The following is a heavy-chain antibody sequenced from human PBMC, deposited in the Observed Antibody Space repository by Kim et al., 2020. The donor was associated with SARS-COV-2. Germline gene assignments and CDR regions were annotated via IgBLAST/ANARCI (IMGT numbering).Heavy chain of an antibody. CDR2: IYSGGST. D-gene: IGHD4-17*01. Sequence: GGSLGLSCAASGFTVSSNYMSWVRQAPGKGLEWVSVIYSGGSTYYADSVKGRFTISRDNSKNTLYLQMNSLRAEDTAVYYCCSTVTTRPFDYWGQGTLFT. CDR3: CSTVTTRPFDY. V-gene: IGHV3-66*01. J-gene: IGHJ4*02. CDR1: GFTVSSNY.